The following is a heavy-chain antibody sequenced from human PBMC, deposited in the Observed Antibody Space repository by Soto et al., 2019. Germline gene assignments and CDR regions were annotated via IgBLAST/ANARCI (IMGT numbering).Heavy chain of an antibody. CDR1: GFTFSSYA. D-gene: IGHD2-15*01. V-gene: IGHV3-23*01. CDR2: ISGSGGST. J-gene: IGHJ4*02. CDR3: AKVRYCSGGSCYPYYFDY. Sequence: VGSISLSCTAAGFTFSSYAMSWVRQAPGKGLEWVSAISGSGGSTYYADSVKGRFTISRDNSKNTLYLQMNSLRAEDTAVYYCAKVRYCSGGSCYPYYFDYWGQGTLVTVSS.